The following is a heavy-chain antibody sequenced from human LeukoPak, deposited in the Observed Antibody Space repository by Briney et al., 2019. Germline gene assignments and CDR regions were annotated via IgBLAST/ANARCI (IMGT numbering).Heavy chain of an antibody. Sequence: AASVKVSCKASGGTFSSYAISWVRQAPGQGLEWMGGIIPIFGTANYAQKFQGRVTITADESTSTAYMELSSLRSEDTAVYYCASLPRYSYGYGLYGWGQGTLVTVSS. CDR2: IIPIFGTA. CDR3: ASLPRYSYGYGLYG. D-gene: IGHD5-18*01. V-gene: IGHV1-69*13. CDR1: GGTFSSYA. J-gene: IGHJ4*02.